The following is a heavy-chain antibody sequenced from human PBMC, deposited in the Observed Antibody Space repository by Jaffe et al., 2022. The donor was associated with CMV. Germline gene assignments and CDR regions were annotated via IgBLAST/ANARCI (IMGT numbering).Heavy chain of an antibody. D-gene: IGHD6-19*01. CDR1: GGSFSGYY. V-gene: IGHV4-34*01. CDR3: ARLSVWAYSSGWYRHMAGIDY. J-gene: IGHJ4*02. Sequence: QVQLQQWGAGLLKPSETLSLTCAVYGGSFSGYYWSWIRQPPGKGLEWIGEINHSGSTNYNPSLKSRVTISVDTSKNQFSLKLSSVTAADTAVYYCARLSVWAYSSGWYRHMAGIDYWGQGTLVTVSS. CDR2: INHSGST.